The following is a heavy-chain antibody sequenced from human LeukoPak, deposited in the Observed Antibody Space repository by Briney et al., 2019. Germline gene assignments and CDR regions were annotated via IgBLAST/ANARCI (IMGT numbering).Heavy chain of an antibody. CDR2: IYYSGST. V-gene: IGHV4-39*07. CDR3: ARCSSTSYDSTGYLDY. J-gene: IGHJ4*02. D-gene: IGHD3-22*01. CDR1: GGSISSSSYY. Sequence: SETLSLTGTVSGGSISSSSYYWGWIRQPPGKGLEWIGTIYYSGSTYYNPSLKSRVTISVDTSKNQFSLKLSSVTAADTAVYYCARCSSTSYDSTGYLDYWGQGTLVTVSS.